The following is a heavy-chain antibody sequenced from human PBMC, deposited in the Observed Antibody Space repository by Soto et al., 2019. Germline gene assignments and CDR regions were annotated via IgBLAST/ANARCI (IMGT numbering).Heavy chain of an antibody. CDR3: ARDANLVDS. V-gene: IGHV3-21*01. J-gene: IGHJ4*02. CDR2: ISSTSIYI. D-gene: IGHD2-15*01. CDR1: GFTFSDYS. Sequence: EVQLVESGGGLVKPGGSLRLSCAASGFTFSDYSMTWVRQAPGKGLEWVSSISSTSIYIFYADSVKGRFTISRDNAKNSLYLQRNSLRAEDTAVYYCARDANLVDSWGQGALVIVSS.